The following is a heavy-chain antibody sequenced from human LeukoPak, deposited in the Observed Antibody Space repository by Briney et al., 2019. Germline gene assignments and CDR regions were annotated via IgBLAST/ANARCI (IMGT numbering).Heavy chain of an antibody. Sequence: GGSLRLSCAASGFSFKSYGMHWIRQAPGKGLEWVAVAWYDEKNKSYADSVKGRFTISRDNSKNTPYLQMNSLRAEDTAVYYCAKVPVVEMATMPPDYWGQGTLVTVSS. J-gene: IGHJ4*02. D-gene: IGHD5-24*01. CDR1: GFSFKSYG. CDR2: AWYDEKNK. V-gene: IGHV3-33*06. CDR3: AKVPVVEMATMPPDY.